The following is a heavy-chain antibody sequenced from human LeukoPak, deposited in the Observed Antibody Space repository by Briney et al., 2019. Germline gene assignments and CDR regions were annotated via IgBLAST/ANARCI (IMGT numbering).Heavy chain of an antibody. CDR3: ARDPGYPYYYYMDV. J-gene: IGHJ6*03. V-gene: IGHV3-21*01. D-gene: IGHD3-9*01. CDR1: GFTVSNIY. Sequence: GGSLRLSCAASGFTVSNIYMSWVRQAPGKGLEWVSSISRSSSDIYYADPVKGRFTISRDNAKNSLYLQMNSLRAEDTAIYYCARDPGYPYYYYMDVWGKGITVTVSS. CDR2: ISRSSSDI.